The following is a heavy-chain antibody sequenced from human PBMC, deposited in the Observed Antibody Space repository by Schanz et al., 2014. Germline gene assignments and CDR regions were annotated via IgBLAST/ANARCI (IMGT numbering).Heavy chain of an antibody. CDR1: GYTFISYG. CDR3: ARLGTGMSVAGSVIDSYYYYMDV. V-gene: IGHV1-18*01. Sequence: QVQLVQSGAEVKKPGASVKVSCKASGYTFISYGIKWVRQAPGQGLEWMGWISAYNGHTDYAQKLQGRVTLTTDTSTSTAYMELRILRSDDTAVYYCARLGTGMSVAGSVIDSYYYYMDVWGEGTTVAVSS. J-gene: IGHJ6*03. CDR2: ISAYNGHT. D-gene: IGHD6-19*01.